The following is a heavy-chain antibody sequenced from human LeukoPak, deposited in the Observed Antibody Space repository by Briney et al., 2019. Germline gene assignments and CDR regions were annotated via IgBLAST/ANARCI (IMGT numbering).Heavy chain of an antibody. CDR2: IHPSGSST. V-gene: IGHV1-46*01. J-gene: IGHJ4*01. D-gene: IGHD5-18*01. Sequence: GASVKLSFKASGYTFTNNYMHWVRQAPGQGLEWMGVIHPSGSSTNYAQKFQGRVTMTKDTSASTVYIDLSSLRSDDTAVYYCARMDMDPAMVTNYLDHWGQGTLVTVSS. CDR3: ARMDMDPAMVTNYLDH. CDR1: GYTFTNNY.